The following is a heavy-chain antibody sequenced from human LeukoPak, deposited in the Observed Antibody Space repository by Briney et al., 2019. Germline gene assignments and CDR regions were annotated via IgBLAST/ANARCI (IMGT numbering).Heavy chain of an antibody. V-gene: IGHV3-48*04. Sequence: GGSLRLSCAASGFTFSAYSMNWVRQAPGKGLEWVSYINSSNSTIYYADSVKGRFTISRDNAKNSLYLQMNSLRAEDTAVYYCAKSSDIVVVPAAIHPMTFDYWGQGTLVTVSS. CDR3: AKSSDIVVVPAAIHPMTFDY. J-gene: IGHJ4*02. D-gene: IGHD2-2*02. CDR1: GFTFSAYS. CDR2: INSSNSTI.